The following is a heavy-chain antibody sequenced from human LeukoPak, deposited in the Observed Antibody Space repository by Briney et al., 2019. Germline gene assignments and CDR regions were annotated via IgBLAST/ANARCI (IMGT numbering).Heavy chain of an antibody. J-gene: IGHJ5*02. V-gene: IGHV1-8*01. Sequence: GASVKVSCKASGFTFTSYDINWVRQASGQGLEWMGWMNPNNGNTGYAQKFQGRVIMTRDTSISTAYMELRDLRSGDTAVYYCVRDGEGVAISVNYWFDPWGQGTLVTVSS. D-gene: IGHD3-10*01. CDR3: VRDGEGVAISVNYWFDP. CDR2: MNPNNGNT. CDR1: GFTFTSYD.